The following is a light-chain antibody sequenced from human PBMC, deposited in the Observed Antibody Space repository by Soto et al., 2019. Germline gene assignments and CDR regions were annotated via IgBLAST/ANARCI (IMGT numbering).Light chain of an antibody. J-gene: IGKJ4*01. CDR1: QGMNNY. CDR2: PAS. Sequence: DIQLTQSPSFLSASVGDRVTITCRASQGMNNYLSWYQQKSGKAPKVLIFPASTLQSGVPSRFSGSGSGTEFTLTISSLQPEDFATYYCQQFKPDPLTFGGGTKVEIK. CDR3: QQFKPDPLT. V-gene: IGKV1-9*01.